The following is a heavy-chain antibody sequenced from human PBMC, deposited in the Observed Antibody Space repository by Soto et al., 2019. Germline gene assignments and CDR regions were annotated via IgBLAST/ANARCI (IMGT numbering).Heavy chain of an antibody. Sequence: GGSLRLSCAASGFTFSSYWMHWVRQAPGKGLEWVAGISPDGRNKYYTDSVKGRFTISRDNSKNTLSLQLNSLRAEDTAVYYCARGDGYNYFDRWGQGTLVTVSS. D-gene: IGHD5-12*01. CDR2: ISPDGRNK. CDR3: ARGDGYNYFDR. V-gene: IGHV3-30*03. CDR1: GFTFSSYW. J-gene: IGHJ4*02.